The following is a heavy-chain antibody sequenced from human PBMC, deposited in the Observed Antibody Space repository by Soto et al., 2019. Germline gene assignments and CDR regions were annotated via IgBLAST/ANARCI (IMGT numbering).Heavy chain of an antibody. CDR1: GFTFSSYW. Sequence: EVQLVESGGGLVQPGGSLRLSCAASGFTFSSYWMSWVRQAPGKGLEWVANIKQDGSEKYYVDSVKGRFTISRDTAKNSLYLEINSLRAEDTAVYYCARDTRYDFWSGYSRYGMDVWGQGTTVTVSS. V-gene: IGHV3-7*01. CDR3: ARDTRYDFWSGYSRYGMDV. D-gene: IGHD3-3*01. J-gene: IGHJ6*02. CDR2: IKQDGSEK.